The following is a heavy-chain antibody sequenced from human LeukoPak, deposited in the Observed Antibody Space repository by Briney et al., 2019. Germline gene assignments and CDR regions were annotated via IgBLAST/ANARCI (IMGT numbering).Heavy chain of an antibody. CDR3: VRDQGAFDM. Sequence: GSLRLSCAGSGITLSSYWMSWVRQAPGKGLEWVGNIKQDASEKYFVDYLRGRFTISRDNAKDSLFLQMNSLRADDTAVYYCVRDQGAFDMWGHGTMVTVSS. CDR1: GITLSSYW. J-gene: IGHJ3*02. CDR2: IKQDASEK. V-gene: IGHV3-7*05.